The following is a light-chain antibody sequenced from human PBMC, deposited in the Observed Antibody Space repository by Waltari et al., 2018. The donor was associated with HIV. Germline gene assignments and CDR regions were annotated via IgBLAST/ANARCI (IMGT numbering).Light chain of an antibody. CDR2: EVI. CDR1: NSDVGGYNY. Sequence: SASGSPGQSVTISCTGTNSDVGGYNYVSWYQQRPGKAPKLMIFEVIKRPSGVPDRFSGSKSGNTASLTVSGLQADDEADYYCGSFVGSNSHYVFGTGTKVTVL. J-gene: IGLJ1*01. CDR3: GSFVGSNSHYV. V-gene: IGLV2-8*01.